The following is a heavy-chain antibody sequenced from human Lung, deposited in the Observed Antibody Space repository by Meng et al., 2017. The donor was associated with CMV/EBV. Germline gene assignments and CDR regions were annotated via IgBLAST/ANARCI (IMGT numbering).Heavy chain of an antibody. CDR2: IIPILGIA. Sequence: SVKVSCKTSGGTFSSYTISWVRQAPGQGLEWMGRIIPILGIASYSQKFQGRVTITADKSTSTAYMELSSLRSEDTAVYYCAKWGWGAIYGGMDVWGQGTTVTVSS. CDR1: GGTFSSYT. V-gene: IGHV1-69*02. D-gene: IGHD3-16*01. CDR3: AKWGWGAIYGGMDV. J-gene: IGHJ6*02.